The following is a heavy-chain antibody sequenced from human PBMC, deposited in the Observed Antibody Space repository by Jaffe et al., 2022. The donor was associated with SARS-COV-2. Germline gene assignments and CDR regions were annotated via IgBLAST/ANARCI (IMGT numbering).Heavy chain of an antibody. J-gene: IGHJ4*02. Sequence: QIQLVESGGGVVQPGWSLTLSCAASGFTFSDYAMHWVRQAPGKGLEWVAVISNNGDTKYYADSVKGRFTISRDNSKNTLFLQMNNLRAEDTAVYHCAKAGCSGAVCYKNCWGQGTLVTVSS. D-gene: IGHD2-21*02. V-gene: IGHV3-30*18. CDR2: ISNNGDTK. CDR1: GFTFSDYA. CDR3: AKAGCSGAVCYKNC.